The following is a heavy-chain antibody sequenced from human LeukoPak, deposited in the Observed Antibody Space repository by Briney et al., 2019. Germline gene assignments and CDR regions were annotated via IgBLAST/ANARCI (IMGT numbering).Heavy chain of an antibody. CDR2: INHSGST. J-gene: IGHJ4*02. CDR3: ARRRAAADKIDY. D-gene: IGHD6-13*01. Sequence: SETLSLTCAVYGGSFSGYYWSWIRQPPGKGLEWNEEINHSGSTNYNPTLKSRVTISVDTSKNQFSMKLSSVTAADTAVYYCARRRAAADKIDYWGQGTLVTVSS. CDR1: GGSFSGYY. V-gene: IGHV4-34*01.